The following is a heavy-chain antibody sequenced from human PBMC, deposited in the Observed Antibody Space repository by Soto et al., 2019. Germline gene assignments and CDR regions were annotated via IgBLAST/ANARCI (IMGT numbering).Heavy chain of an antibody. D-gene: IGHD3-10*01. Sequence: GGSLRLSCAASGFTFSSYSMNWVRQAPGKGLEWVSSISSSSSYIYYADSVKGRFTISRDNAKNSLYLQMNSLRAEDTAVYYCARERGFGELFGYWGQGTLVTVSS. J-gene: IGHJ4*02. CDR1: GFTFSSYS. V-gene: IGHV3-21*01. CDR3: ARERGFGELFGY. CDR2: ISSSSSYI.